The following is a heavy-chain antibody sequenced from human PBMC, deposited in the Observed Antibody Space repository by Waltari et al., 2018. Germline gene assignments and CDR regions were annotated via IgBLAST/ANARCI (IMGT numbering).Heavy chain of an antibody. CDR3: ARGPSSRKQWLVLGYFDL. V-gene: IGHV4-38-2*02. D-gene: IGHD6-19*01. J-gene: IGHJ2*01. CDR2: IYHSGST. CDR1: GYSISSGYY. Sequence: QVQLQESGPGLVKPSETLSLTCTVSGYSISSGYYWGWIRQPPGKGLEWIGSIYHSGSTYYNPSLKSRVTISVDTSKNQFSLKLSSVTAADTAVYYCARGPSSRKQWLVLGYFDLWGRGTLVTVSS.